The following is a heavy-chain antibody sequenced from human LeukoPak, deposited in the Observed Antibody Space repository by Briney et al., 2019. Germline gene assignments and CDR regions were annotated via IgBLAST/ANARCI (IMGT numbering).Heavy chain of an antibody. V-gene: IGHV3-30*02. D-gene: IGHD3-9*01. CDR3: AKAPRGYYNHYYYYMDV. Sequence: TGGSLRLSCAASGFTFSSYGMHWVRQAPGKGLEWVAFIRYDGSNKYYADSVKGRFTISRDNSKNTLYLQTNSLRAEDTAVYYCAKAPRGYYNHYYYYMDVWGKGTTVTVSS. CDR2: IRYDGSNK. J-gene: IGHJ6*03. CDR1: GFTFSSYG.